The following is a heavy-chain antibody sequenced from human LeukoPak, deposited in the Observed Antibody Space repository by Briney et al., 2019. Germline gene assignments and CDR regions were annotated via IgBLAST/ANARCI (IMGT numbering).Heavy chain of an antibody. V-gene: IGHV5-51*01. J-gene: IGHJ4*02. CDR2: IYPGDSDI. CDR3: ARQGWGGSTVNTLPPRFDF. Sequence: GESLKISCKGSGYTFTFYWIGWVRQMPGKGLEWMGIIYPGDSDIRYSPSFQGQVTISADKSISTAYLQWNSLKASDTAMYYCARQGWGGSTVNTLPPRFDFWGQGTLVTVSS. CDR1: GYTFTFYW. D-gene: IGHD7-27*01.